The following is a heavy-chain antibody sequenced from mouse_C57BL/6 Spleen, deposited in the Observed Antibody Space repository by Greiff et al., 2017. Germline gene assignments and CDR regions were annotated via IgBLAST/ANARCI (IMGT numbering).Heavy chain of an antibody. D-gene: IGHD2-4*01. J-gene: IGHJ4*01. CDR2: IWTGGGT. Sequence: VKVEESGPGLVAPSQSLSITCTVSGFSLTSYAISWVRQPPGKGLEWLGVIWTGGGTNYNSALKSRLSISKDNSKSQVFLKMNSLQTDDTARYYCARKIYYDYDGEYYYAMDYWGQGTSVTVSS. V-gene: IGHV2-9-1*01. CDR3: ARKIYYDYDGEYYYAMDY. CDR1: GFSLTSYA.